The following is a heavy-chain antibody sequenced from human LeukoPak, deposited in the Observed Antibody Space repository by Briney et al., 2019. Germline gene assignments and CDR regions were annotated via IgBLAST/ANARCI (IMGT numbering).Heavy chain of an antibody. Sequence: GGSLRLSCAASGFTFDDYAMHWVRQAPGKGLEWVSGISGSGGSTYYADSVKGRFTISRDNSKNTLYLQMNSLRAEDTAVYYCAKESGYSSSWYGNYFDYWGQGTLVTVSS. V-gene: IGHV3-23*01. J-gene: IGHJ4*02. CDR3: AKESGYSSSWYGNYFDY. CDR1: GFTFDDYA. CDR2: ISGSGGST. D-gene: IGHD6-13*01.